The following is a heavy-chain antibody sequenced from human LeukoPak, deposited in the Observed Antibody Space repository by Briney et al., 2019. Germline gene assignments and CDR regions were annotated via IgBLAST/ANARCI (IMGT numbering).Heavy chain of an antibody. CDR3: ARGHYYAPDAFDI. V-gene: IGHV3-23*01. CDR1: GFTFSNYA. D-gene: IGHD3-10*01. CDR2: ISGSGGST. Sequence: PGGSLRLSCAASGFTFSNYAMSWVRQAPGKGLEWVSAISGSGGSTYYADSVKGRFTISRDNSKNTLYLQMNSLRAEDTAVYYCARGHYYAPDAFDIWGQGTMVTVSS. J-gene: IGHJ3*02.